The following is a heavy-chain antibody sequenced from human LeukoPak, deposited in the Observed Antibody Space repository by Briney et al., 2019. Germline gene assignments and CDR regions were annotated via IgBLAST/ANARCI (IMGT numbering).Heavy chain of an antibody. D-gene: IGHD5-18*01. V-gene: IGHV3-11*04. J-gene: IGHJ6*03. CDR2: IRSSGTTT. CDR3: ARGSYGSYYYFYMDV. Sequence: PGGSLRLSCAASGFTFSDYYMNWVRHAPGKGLEGGSYIRSSGTTTYYADSVRGRFTISRDNAKNTLYLQMNSLRAEDTAVYYCARGSYGSYYYFYMDVWGKGTTVTVSS. CDR1: GFTFSDYY.